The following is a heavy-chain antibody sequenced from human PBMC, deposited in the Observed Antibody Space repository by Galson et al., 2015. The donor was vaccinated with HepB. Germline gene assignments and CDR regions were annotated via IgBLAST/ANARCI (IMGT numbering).Heavy chain of an antibody. CDR1: GFTFSDYW. D-gene: IGHD5-18*01. CDR2: IKDDGSET. CDR3: AREAGGYSYGYSDY. V-gene: IGHV3-7*01. Sequence: SLRLSCAASGFTFSDYWMSWVRQAPGKGLEWVGNIKDDGSETYYVDSVKGRFTISRDNAKNSLYLQMSSLRAEDTAVYYCAREAGGYSYGYSDYWGQGTLVTVSS. J-gene: IGHJ4*02.